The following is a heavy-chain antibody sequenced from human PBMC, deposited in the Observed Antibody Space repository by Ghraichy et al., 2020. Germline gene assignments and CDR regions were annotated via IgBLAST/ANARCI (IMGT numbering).Heavy chain of an antibody. CDR1: GFTFSSYA. D-gene: IGHD6-13*01. J-gene: IGHJ4*02. CDR2: ISGSGGST. CDR3: AKPQVRSSSWYDY. Sequence: LTCAASGFTFSSYAMSWVRQAPGKGLEWVSAISGSGGSTYYADSVKGRFTISRDNSKNTLYLQMNSLRAEDTAVYYCAKPQVRSSSWYDYWGQGTLVTVSS. V-gene: IGHV3-23*01.